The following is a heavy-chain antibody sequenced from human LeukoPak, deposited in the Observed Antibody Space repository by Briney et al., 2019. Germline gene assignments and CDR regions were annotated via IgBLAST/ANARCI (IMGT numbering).Heavy chain of an antibody. CDR2: INTNTGNP. CDR1: GGTFSSYD. CDR3: ARGPRRGYCTNGVCGNWFDP. D-gene: IGHD2-8*01. V-gene: IGHV7-4-1*02. Sequence: ASVKVSCKASGGTFSSYDISWVRQAPGQGLEWMGWINTNTGNPTYAQGFTGRFVFSLDTSVSTAYLQISSLKAEDTAVYYCARGPRRGYCTNGVCGNWFDPWGQGTLVTVSS. J-gene: IGHJ5*02.